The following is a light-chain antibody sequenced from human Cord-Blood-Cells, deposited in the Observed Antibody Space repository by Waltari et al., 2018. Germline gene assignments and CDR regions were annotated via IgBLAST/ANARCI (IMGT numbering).Light chain of an antibody. CDR2: LGS. Sequence: DIVMTQSPLSLPVTPGEPASISCRSSQSLLHSNGYNELDWYLQKPGQSPQLLIYLGSNRASGVPDRFSGSGSGTDFTLKISRVEAEDVGVYYCMQALQTPYTFGQGTKLEIK. V-gene: IGKV2-28*01. CDR3: MQALQTPYT. CDR1: QSLLHSNGYNE. J-gene: IGKJ2*01.